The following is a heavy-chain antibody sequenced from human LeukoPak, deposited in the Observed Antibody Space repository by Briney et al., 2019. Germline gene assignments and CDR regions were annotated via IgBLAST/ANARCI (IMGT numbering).Heavy chain of an antibody. CDR1: GGTFSSYA. D-gene: IGHD5-24*01. CDR3: ARAGRDGYNPLHENNWFDP. J-gene: IGHJ5*02. CDR2: IIPIFGTA. Sequence: SVNVSCKASGGTFSSYAISWVRQAPGQGLEWMGGIIPIFGTANYAQKFQGRVTITTDESTSTAYMELSSLRSEDTAVYYCARAGRDGYNPLHENNWFDPWGQGTLVTVSS. V-gene: IGHV1-69*05.